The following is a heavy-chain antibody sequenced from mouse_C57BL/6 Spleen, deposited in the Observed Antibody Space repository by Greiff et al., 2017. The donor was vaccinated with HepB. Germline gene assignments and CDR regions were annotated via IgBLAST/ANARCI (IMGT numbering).Heavy chain of an antibody. D-gene: IGHD4-1*01. CDR1: GFSLTSYG. Sequence: VNVVESGPGLVAPSQSLSITCTVSGFSLTSYGVSWVRQPPGKGLEWLGVIWGDGSTNYQSSLISRLSISQDNSKSQVILKLNSLQTDDAASYCCAKWGKLGRYFDVWGPGTTVTVSS. J-gene: IGHJ1*01. CDR2: IWGDGST. CDR3: AKWGKLGRYFDV. V-gene: IGHV2-3*01.